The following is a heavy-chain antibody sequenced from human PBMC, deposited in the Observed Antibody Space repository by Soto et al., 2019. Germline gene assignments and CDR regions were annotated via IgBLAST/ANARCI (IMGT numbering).Heavy chain of an antibody. V-gene: IGHV1-2*02. D-gene: IGHD6-13*01. Sequence: ASVKVSCKASGYTFTGYYMHWVRQPPGQGLEWMGWITPNSGGTNYAQKFQGRVTMTRDTSISTAYMELSRLRSDDTAVYYCAILWGIAAAGSIDYWGQGTLVTVSS. CDR1: GYTFTGYY. J-gene: IGHJ4*02. CDR2: ITPNSGGT. CDR3: AILWGIAAAGSIDY.